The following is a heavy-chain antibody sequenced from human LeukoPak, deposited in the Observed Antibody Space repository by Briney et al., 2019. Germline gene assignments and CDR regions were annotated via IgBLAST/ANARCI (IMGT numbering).Heavy chain of an antibody. CDR3: ARDRGSGPYYYYGMDV. CDR2: ISYDGSNK. CDR1: GFTFSTYG. J-gene: IGHJ6*02. D-gene: IGHD3-10*01. V-gene: IGHV3-30*03. Sequence: GGSLRLSCAASGFTFSTYGMHWVRQAPGKGLEWVAIISYDGSNKYYADSVKGRFTISRDNSKNTLYLQMNSLRAEDTAVYYCARDRGSGPYYYYGMDVWGQGTTVTVSS.